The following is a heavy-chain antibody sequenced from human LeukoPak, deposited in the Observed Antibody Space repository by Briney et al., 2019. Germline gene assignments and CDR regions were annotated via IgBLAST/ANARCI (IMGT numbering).Heavy chain of an antibody. J-gene: IGHJ3*02. V-gene: IGHV1-69*13. CDR2: IIPIFGTA. CDR3: ARGLGQWLVQGAFDI. Sequence: SVKVSCKASGGTFISYAISWVRQAPGQGLEWMGGIIPIFGTANYAQKFQGRVTITADESTSTAYMELSSLRSEDTAVYYCARGLGQWLVQGAFDIWGQGTMVTVSS. D-gene: IGHD6-19*01. CDR1: GGTFISYA.